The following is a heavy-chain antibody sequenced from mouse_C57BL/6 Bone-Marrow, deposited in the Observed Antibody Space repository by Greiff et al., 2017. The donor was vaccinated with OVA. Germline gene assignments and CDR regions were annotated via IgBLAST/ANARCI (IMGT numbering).Heavy chain of an antibody. CDR2: ISSGGSYT. V-gene: IGHV5-6*01. J-gene: IGHJ4*01. CDR3: ARHKTVVAPYYAMDY. D-gene: IGHD1-1*01. Sequence: EVKLVESGGDLVKPGGSLKLSCAASGFTFSSYGMSWVRQTPDKRLEWVATISSGGSYTYYPDSVKGRFTISRDNAKNTLYLQMSSLKSEDTAMYYCARHKTVVAPYYAMDYWGQGTSVTVSS. CDR1: GFTFSSYG.